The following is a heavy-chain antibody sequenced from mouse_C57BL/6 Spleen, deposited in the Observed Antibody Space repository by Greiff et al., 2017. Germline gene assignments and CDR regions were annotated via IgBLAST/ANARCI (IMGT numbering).Heavy chain of an antibody. V-gene: IGHV3-1*01. Sequence: EVKLLESGPGMVKPSQSLSLTCTVTGYSITSGFDWHWFRHFPGNKLEWMGYISYSVSTNYNPSLKIRISITHDTSKNHFFLKLNSVTTEDTATYYCAREDGSSYWYFDVWGTGTTVTVSS. CDR3: AREDGSSYWYFDV. CDR1: GYSITSGFD. J-gene: IGHJ1*03. D-gene: IGHD1-1*01. CDR2: ISYSVST.